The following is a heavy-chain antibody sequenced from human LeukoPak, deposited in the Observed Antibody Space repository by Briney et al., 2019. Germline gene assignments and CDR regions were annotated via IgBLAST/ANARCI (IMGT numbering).Heavy chain of an antibody. CDR3: ARGDMLTGYYTLTFFDY. Sequence: SETLSLTCTVSGYSISSGYYWGWIRQPPGKGLEWIGSIYHSGRTYYNPSLKSRVTISVDTSKNQFSLKLSSVTAADTAVYYCARGDMLTGYYTLTFFDYWGQGTLVTVSS. CDR1: GYSISSGYY. CDR2: IYHSGRT. J-gene: IGHJ4*02. V-gene: IGHV4-38-2*02. D-gene: IGHD3-9*01.